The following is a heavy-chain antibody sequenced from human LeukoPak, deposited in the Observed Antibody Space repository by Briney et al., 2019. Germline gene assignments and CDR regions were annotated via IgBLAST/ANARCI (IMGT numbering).Heavy chain of an antibody. V-gene: IGHV3-64*01. Sequence: PGGSLRLSCTASGFTFSSYAMHWVRQAPGKGLEYVSAISSNGGSTYYANSVKGRFTISRDNSKNTLYLQMGSLRAEDMAVYYCAREARYCSSTSCYLDYWGQGTLVTVSS. CDR3: AREARYCSSTSCYLDY. J-gene: IGHJ4*02. CDR2: ISSNGGST. D-gene: IGHD2-2*01. CDR1: GFTFSSYA.